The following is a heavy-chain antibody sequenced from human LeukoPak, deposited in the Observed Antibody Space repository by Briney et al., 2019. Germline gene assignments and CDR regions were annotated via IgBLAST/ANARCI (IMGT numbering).Heavy chain of an antibody. CDR3: ARWVVVAASGMDV. D-gene: IGHD2-15*01. Sequence: SETLSLTCTVYGGSISSYYWSWVRQPPGKGLEWIGYIYYSGSTNYNPSLKSRVTISVDTSKNQFSLKLSSVTAADTAVYYCARWVVVAASGMDVWGQGTTVTVSS. V-gene: IGHV4-59*08. CDR2: IYYSGST. CDR1: GGSISSYY. J-gene: IGHJ6*02.